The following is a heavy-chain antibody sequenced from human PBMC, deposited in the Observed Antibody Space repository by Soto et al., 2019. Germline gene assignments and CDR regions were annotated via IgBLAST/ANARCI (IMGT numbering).Heavy chain of an antibody. CDR3: ATTAHVTTAGSFDY. CDR2: FDPEDGET. CDR1: GYTLTELS. J-gene: IGHJ4*02. D-gene: IGHD6-13*01. V-gene: IGHV1-24*01. Sequence: GASVKVSCKVSGYTLTELSMHWVRQAPGKGLEWMGGFDPEDGETIYAQKFQGRVTMTEDTSTGTAYMELSSLRSEDTAVYYCATTAHVTTAGSFDYWGQGTLVTVSS.